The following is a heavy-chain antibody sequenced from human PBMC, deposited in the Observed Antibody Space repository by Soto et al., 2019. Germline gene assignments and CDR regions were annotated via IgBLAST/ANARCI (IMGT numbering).Heavy chain of an antibody. Sequence: SETLSLTCAVYGGSFSGYYWSWIRQPPGKGLEWIGEINHSGSTNYNPSLKSRVTISVDTSKNQFSLKLTSVTAADTAVYYCATLIYGDEDIWGQGTMVTVSS. CDR2: INHSGST. D-gene: IGHD4-17*01. V-gene: IGHV4-34*01. CDR1: GGSFSGYY. J-gene: IGHJ3*02. CDR3: ATLIYGDEDI.